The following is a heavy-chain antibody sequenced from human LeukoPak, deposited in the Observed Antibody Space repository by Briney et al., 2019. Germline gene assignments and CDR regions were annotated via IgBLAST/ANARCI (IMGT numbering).Heavy chain of an antibody. V-gene: IGHV4-30-2*01. CDR3: ARDGGTRLGFDP. D-gene: IGHD3-16*01. J-gene: IGHJ5*02. CDR2: IYHSGST. CDR1: GGSISSGGYY. Sequence: PSQTLSLTCTVSGGSISSGGYYWSWIRQPPGKGLEWIGYIYHSGSTYYNPSLRSRVTISLDTSRRRFSLRLSSVTAADTGVYYCARDGGTRLGFDPWGQGTLVTVSS.